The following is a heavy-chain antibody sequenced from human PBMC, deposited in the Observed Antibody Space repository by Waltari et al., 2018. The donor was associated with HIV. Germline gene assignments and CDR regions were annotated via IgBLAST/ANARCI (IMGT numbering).Heavy chain of an antibody. Sequence: QVHLIQSAFDMKRPGASVTIACKVSGYPLSDLSMQWVRQGPGHRLEWMGGFDPQNGKPFYSQRFLGRVSLAEDTSEDTAYLELNRLTSDDTAVYYCVTLYKQSPLYSNFWGQGTLVTVSP. D-gene: IGHD2-15*01. V-gene: IGHV1-24*01. CDR1: GYPLSDLS. CDR2: FDPQNGKP. J-gene: IGHJ1*01. CDR3: VTLYKQSPLYSNF.